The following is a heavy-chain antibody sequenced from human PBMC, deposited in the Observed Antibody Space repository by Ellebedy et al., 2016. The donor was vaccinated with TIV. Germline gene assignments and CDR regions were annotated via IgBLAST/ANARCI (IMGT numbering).Heavy chain of an antibody. CDR3: ARFRYYDFWSGYYDPSV. CDR2: IYYSGST. D-gene: IGHD3-3*01. V-gene: IGHV4-39*01. J-gene: IGHJ6*04. CDR1: GGSISSSSYY. Sequence: SETLSLXCTVSGGSISSSSYYWGWIRQHPGKGLEWIGSIYYSGSTYYNPSLKSRVTISVDTSKNQFSLKLSSVTAADTAVYYCARFRYYDFWSGYYDPSVWGKGTTVTVSS.